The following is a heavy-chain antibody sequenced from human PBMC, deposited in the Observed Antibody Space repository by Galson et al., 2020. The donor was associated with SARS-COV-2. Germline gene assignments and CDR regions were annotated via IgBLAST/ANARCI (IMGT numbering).Heavy chain of an antibody. J-gene: IGHJ6*02. CDR3: ARDRVGYGDCRTYYYGMDV. CDR1: GFTFSSYS. V-gene: IGHV3-21*01. CDR2: ISSSSSYI. Sequence: TGGSLRLSCAASGFTFSSYSMNWVRQAPGKGLEWVSSISSSSSYIYYADSVTGRFTISRDNAKNSLYLQMNSLRAEDTAVYYCARDRVGYGDCRTYYYGMDVWGQGTTVTVSS. D-gene: IGHD4-17*01.